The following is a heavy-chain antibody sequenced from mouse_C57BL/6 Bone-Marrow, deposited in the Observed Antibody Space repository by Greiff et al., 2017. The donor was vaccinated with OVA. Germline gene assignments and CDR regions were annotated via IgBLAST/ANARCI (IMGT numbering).Heavy chain of an antibody. Sequence: QVQLQQPGAELVRPGSSVKLSCKASGYTFTSYWMDWVKQRPGQGLEWIGNIYPSDSETHYNQKFKDKATLTVDKSSSTAYMQLSSLTSEDSAVYFCARGYYGRYAMDYWGQGTSVTVSS. D-gene: IGHD1-1*01. V-gene: IGHV1-61*01. CDR2: IYPSDSET. J-gene: IGHJ4*01. CDR3: ARGYYGRYAMDY. CDR1: GYTFTSYW.